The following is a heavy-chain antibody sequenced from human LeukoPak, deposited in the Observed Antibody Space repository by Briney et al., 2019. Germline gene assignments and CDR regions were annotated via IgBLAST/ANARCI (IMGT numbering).Heavy chain of an antibody. J-gene: IGHJ5*02. Sequence: PGGPLRLSCAASGFTFSSYWMHWVRQAPGKGLVWVSHINSDGISKAYAGSVKGRFTISRDNDMNTWYLQMNSLGVEDTAVYYCARGFGGAPSWFDPWGQGTLVTVSS. D-gene: IGHD3-10*01. CDR1: GFTFSSYW. V-gene: IGHV3-74*01. CDR3: ARGFGGAPSWFDP. CDR2: INSDGISK.